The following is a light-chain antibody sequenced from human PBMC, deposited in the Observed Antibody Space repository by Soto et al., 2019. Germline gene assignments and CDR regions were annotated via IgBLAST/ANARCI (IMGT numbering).Light chain of an antibody. CDR1: QRLLHSNGNTF. J-gene: IGKJ2*01. Sequence: EIVMTQSPPSLTVTPGEPASISCRSSQRLLHSNGNTFLDWYLQKPGQSPQLLIYLGSNRASGVPDRVSGSEACTDFTLKISRVEAEDVGVYYCMQALQTPYTFGQGTKLEIK. V-gene: IGKV2-28*01. CDR3: MQALQTPYT. CDR2: LGS.